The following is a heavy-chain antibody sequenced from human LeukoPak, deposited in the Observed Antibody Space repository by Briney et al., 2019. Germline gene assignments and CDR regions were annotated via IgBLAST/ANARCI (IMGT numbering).Heavy chain of an antibody. D-gene: IGHD6-19*01. Sequence: RGESLKISCKGSGYSFTSYWIGWVRQMPGKGLEWMGIIYPGDSDTRYSPSFQGQVTISADKSISTAYLQWSSLKASDTAMYYCARPISSGWYPDAFDIWGQGTMVTVSS. J-gene: IGHJ3*02. CDR2: IYPGDSDT. CDR1: GYSFTSYW. CDR3: ARPISSGWYPDAFDI. V-gene: IGHV5-51*01.